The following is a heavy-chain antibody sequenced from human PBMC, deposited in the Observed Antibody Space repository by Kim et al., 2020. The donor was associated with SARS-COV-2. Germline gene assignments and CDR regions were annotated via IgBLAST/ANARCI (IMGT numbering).Heavy chain of an antibody. CDR1: GFTFSSYE. D-gene: IGHD3-22*01. CDR2: ISSSGSTI. Sequence: GGSLRLYCAASGFTFSSYEMNWVRQAPGKGLEWVSYISSSGSTIYYADSVKGRFTISRDNAKNSLYLQMNSLRAEDTAVYYCAREGYYDSSGYYNWGQGTLVTVSS. J-gene: IGHJ4*02. V-gene: IGHV3-48*03. CDR3: AREGYYDSSGYYN.